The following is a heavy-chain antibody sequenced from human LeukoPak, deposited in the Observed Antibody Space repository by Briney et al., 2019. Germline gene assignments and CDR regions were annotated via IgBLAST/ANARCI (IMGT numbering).Heavy chain of an antibody. V-gene: IGHV1-46*01. CDR3: AKDRAAYCGGDCYSYYYYYMDV. J-gene: IGHJ6*03. CDR1: GYTFTSYY. Sequence: ASVKVSCKASGYTFTSYYMHWVRQAPGQGLEWMGIINPSGGSTSYAQKFQGRVTMTRDTSTSTVYMELSSLRSEDTAVYYCAKDRAAYCGGDCYSYYYYYMDVWGKGTTVTVSS. D-gene: IGHD2-21*01. CDR2: INPSGGST.